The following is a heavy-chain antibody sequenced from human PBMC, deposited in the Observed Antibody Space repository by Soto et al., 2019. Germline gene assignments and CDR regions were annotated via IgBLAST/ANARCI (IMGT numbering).Heavy chain of an antibody. J-gene: IGHJ6*02. CDR2: TYYRSKWYN. CDR3: ARDEASSGWSYYGMDV. Sequence: SQTLSLTCAISGDSVSSNSAAWNWIRQSPSRGLEWLGRTYYRSKWYNDYAVSVKSRITINPDTSKNQFSLQLNSVTPEDTAVYYCARDEASSGWSYYGMDVWGQGTTVTVSS. D-gene: IGHD6-19*01. CDR1: GDSVSSNSAA. V-gene: IGHV6-1*01.